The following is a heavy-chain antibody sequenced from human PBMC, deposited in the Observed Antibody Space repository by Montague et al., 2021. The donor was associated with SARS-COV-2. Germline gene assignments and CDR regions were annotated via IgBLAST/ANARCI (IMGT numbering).Heavy chain of an antibody. V-gene: IGHV4-34*01. Sequence: SETLSLTCAVYGGSFSSYYWSWFRQPPGKGLEWIGEINHSGSTNYNPSPKSRVTISVDTSKNQFSLKVDSVTAADTATYYCARGTTMIIYWGQGTLVSVSS. CDR2: INHSGST. J-gene: IGHJ4*02. CDR3: ARGTTMIIY. D-gene: IGHD3-22*01. CDR1: GGSFSSYY.